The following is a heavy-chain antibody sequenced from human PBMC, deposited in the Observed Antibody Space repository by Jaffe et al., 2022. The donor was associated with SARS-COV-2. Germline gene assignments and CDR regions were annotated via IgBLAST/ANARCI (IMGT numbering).Heavy chain of an antibody. D-gene: IGHD5-18*01. CDR1: GFTFSSYS. J-gene: IGHJ4*02. CDR2: ISSSSSTI. V-gene: IGHV3-48*01. Sequence: EVQLVESGGGLVQPGGSLRLSCAASGFTFSSYSMNWVRQAPGKGLEWVSYISSSSSTIYYADSVKGRFTISRDNAKNSLYLQMNSLRAEDTAVYYCARGNGIQLWFTFDYWGQGTLVTVSS. CDR3: ARGNGIQLWFTFDY.